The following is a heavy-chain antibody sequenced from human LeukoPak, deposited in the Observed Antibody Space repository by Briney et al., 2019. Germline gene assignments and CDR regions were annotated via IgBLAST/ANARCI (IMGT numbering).Heavy chain of an antibody. Sequence: SETLSLTCTVSGGSINNYYWSWIRQPAGKGLEWIGRIYTRGSTNYNPSLKSRVTMSVDTSKNQFSLKLSSVTAADTAVYYCAREAGWLKSNWFDPWGQGTLVTVSS. V-gene: IGHV4-4*07. CDR1: GGSINNYY. CDR2: IYTRGST. CDR3: AREAGWLKSNWFDP. J-gene: IGHJ5*02. D-gene: IGHD3-22*01.